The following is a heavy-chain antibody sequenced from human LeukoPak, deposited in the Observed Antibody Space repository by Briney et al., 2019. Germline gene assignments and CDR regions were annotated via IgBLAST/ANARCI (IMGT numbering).Heavy chain of an antibody. V-gene: IGHV4-4*07. CDR2: VHTNGST. D-gene: IGHD4-17*01. CDR3: ARDLYGDYGVFDY. Sequence: SETLSLTCTVSGGSISDYYWSWIRQPAGKGLEWIGRVHTNGSTNYNPSLKSRVTMSVDTSKNQFSLRLSTVTAADTAVYYCARDLYGDYGVFDYWGQGTLVTVSS. CDR1: GGSISDYY. J-gene: IGHJ4*02.